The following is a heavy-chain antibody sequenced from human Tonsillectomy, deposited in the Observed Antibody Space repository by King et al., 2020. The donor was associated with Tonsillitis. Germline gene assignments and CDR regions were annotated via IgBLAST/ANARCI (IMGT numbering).Heavy chain of an antibody. D-gene: IGHD3-10*01. J-gene: IGHJ4*02. CDR3: ATDGRGHFDD. Sequence: QLVQSGTEVRKPGSSVKVSCKASGGSFSNSVVSWVRQAPGQRLEWMGGIIPMFGTTNHAQKFQGRVTITADESTGTAYLELRSLRSEDTAVYYCATDGRGHFDDWVQGTLVTVSS. CDR2: IIPMFGTT. V-gene: IGHV1-69*01. CDR1: GGSFSNSV.